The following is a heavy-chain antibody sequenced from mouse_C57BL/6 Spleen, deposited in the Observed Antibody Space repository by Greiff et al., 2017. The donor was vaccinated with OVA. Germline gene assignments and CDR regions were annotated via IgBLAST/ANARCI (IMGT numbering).Heavy chain of an antibody. V-gene: IGHV1-42*01. Sequence: EVQLQQSGPELVKPGASVKISCKASGYSFTGYYMNWVKQSPEKSLEWIGEINPSTGGTTYNQKFKAKATLTVDKSSSTAYMQLKSLTSEDSAVYYCARRGYSNYEAWFAYWGQGTLVTVSA. CDR3: ARRGYSNYEAWFAY. CDR1: GYSFTGYY. D-gene: IGHD2-5*01. CDR2: INPSTGGT. J-gene: IGHJ3*01.